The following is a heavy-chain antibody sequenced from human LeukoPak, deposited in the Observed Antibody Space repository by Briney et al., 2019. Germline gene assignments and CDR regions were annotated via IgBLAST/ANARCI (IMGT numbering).Heavy chain of an antibody. J-gene: IGHJ6*03. CDR3: ASGSGSYRTPYYYMDV. CDR2: IYSGGST. CDR1: GFTVSSNY. Sequence: RGGSVTLSCVASGFTVSSNYMSWVRQAPGKGLEWVSVIYSGGSTYYADSVKGRFTISRDNSKNTLYLQMNSLRAEDTAVYYCASGSGSYRTPYYYMDVWGTGSTVSVSS. D-gene: IGHD3-10*01. V-gene: IGHV3-53*01.